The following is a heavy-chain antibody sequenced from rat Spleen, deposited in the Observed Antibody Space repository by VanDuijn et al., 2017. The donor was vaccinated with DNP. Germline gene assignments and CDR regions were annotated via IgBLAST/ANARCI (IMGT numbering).Heavy chain of an antibody. J-gene: IGHJ2*01. CDR3: VRWNSGHFDY. D-gene: IGHD4-3*01. Sequence: EVRLVESGGGLVQPGRSLKLSCAASGFTFSASYMAWVRQAPAKGLEWVAYIGSPAYAPYYTDSVKGRFAISRDNAKSTLYLQMNSLRSEDMATYYCVRWNSGHFDYWGQGVMVTVSS. CDR1: GFTFSASY. V-gene: IGHV5-22*01. CDR2: IGSPAYAP.